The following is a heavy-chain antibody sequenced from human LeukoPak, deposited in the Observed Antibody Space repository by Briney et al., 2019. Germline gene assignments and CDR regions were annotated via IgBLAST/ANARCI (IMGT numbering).Heavy chain of an antibody. CDR1: GFTFDDYA. J-gene: IGHJ4*02. CDR3: ALSPAYCSSTSCTPPLIV. V-gene: IGHV4-59*01. Sequence: LRLSCAASGFTFDDYAMHWIRQPPGKGLEWIGYIYYSGSTNYNPSLKSRVTISVDTSKNQFSLKLSSVTAADTAVYYCALSPAYCSSTSCTPPLIVWGQGTLVTVSS. D-gene: IGHD2-2*01. CDR2: IYYSGST.